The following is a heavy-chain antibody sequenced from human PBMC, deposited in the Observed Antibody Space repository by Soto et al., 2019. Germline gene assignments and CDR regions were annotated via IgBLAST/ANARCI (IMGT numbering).Heavy chain of an antibody. J-gene: IGHJ5*02. Sequence: ASVKVSCKASGYSFTNNDVSWVRQATGQGLEWMGWMNPGSGDTGYAQKFHGRVTMTRDISIATAYMELSSLRSDDTAIYYCARMETFGSLNWFDPWGQGTLVTVSS. D-gene: IGHD3-16*01. V-gene: IGHV1-8*01. CDR2: MNPGSGDT. CDR3: ARMETFGSLNWFDP. CDR1: GYSFTNND.